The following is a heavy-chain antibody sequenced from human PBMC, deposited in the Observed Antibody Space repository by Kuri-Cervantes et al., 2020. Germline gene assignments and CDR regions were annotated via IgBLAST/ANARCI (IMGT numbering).Heavy chain of an antibody. V-gene: IGHV3-7*03. CDR2: IKVDGSEE. Sequence: GESLKISCAASGFTFDDYAMHWVRQAPGKGLEWVANIKVDGSEEYYVDSVKGRFTISRDNAKNSLYLQMNSLRAEDTAVYYCARNIAAPYWGQGTLVTVSS. CDR3: ARNIAAPY. D-gene: IGHD6-6*01. CDR1: GFTFDDYA. J-gene: IGHJ4*02.